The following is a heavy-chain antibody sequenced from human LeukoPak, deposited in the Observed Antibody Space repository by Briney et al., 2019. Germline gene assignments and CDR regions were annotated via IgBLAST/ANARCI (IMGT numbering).Heavy chain of an antibody. CDR3: ARGRWLVNY. CDR1: GGSISSSSYY. CDR2: IYYNEST. V-gene: IGHV4-61*01. D-gene: IGHD6-19*01. Sequence: SETLSLTCTVSGGSISSSSYYWSWIRQPVGKGLEWIGYIYYNESTNYNPSVKSRVTISADTSKNQFSLKLRSVTAADTAVYYCARGRWLVNYWGQGTLVTVSS. J-gene: IGHJ4*02.